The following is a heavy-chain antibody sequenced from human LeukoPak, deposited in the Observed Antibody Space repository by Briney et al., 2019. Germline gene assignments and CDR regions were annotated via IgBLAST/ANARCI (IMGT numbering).Heavy chain of an antibody. Sequence: ASVKVSCKASGGTFSSYAISWVRQAPGQGLEWMGWISAYNGNTNYAQKLQGRVTMTTDTSTSTAYMELRSLRSDDTAVYYCARDLVPAAIRDAFDIWGQGTMVTVSS. CDR2: ISAYNGNT. V-gene: IGHV1-18*01. CDR1: GGTFSSYA. CDR3: ARDLVPAAIRDAFDI. D-gene: IGHD2-2*02. J-gene: IGHJ3*02.